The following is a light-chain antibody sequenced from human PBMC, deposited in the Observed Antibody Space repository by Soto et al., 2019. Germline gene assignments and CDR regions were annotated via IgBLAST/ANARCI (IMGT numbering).Light chain of an antibody. Sequence: EIVMTQSPATLSVSPGERATLSCRASQSISSSYLAWYQQKPGQAPRLLIYGASTRATGIPARFSGSGSGTEFTLTISNLQSEDFAVYYGQQYNNWPPLTFGGGTKVEIK. CDR1: QSISSSY. V-gene: IGKV3-15*01. J-gene: IGKJ4*01. CDR2: GAS. CDR3: QQYNNWPPLT.